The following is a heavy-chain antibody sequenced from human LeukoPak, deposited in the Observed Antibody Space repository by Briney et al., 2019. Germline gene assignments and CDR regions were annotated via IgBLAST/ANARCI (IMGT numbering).Heavy chain of an antibody. CDR2: ISTYNGNT. CDR3: ARGRGRGGKYFDY. CDR1: GYTFTSYG. J-gene: IGHJ4*02. D-gene: IGHD5-12*01. V-gene: IGHV1-8*01. Sequence: GASVKVSCKASGYTFTSYGITGVRQAPGQGLEWMGWISTYNGNTNYAQKFQGRVTMTRNTSISTAYMELSSLRSEDTAVYYCARGRGRGGKYFDYWGQGTLVTVSS.